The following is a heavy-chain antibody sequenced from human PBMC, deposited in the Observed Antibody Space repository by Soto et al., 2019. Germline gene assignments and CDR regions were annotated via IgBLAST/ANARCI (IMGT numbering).Heavy chain of an antibody. D-gene: IGHD2-2*02. CDR3: ARNYCSSTSCYTSTYWFDP. V-gene: IGHV4-59*01. J-gene: IGHJ5*02. CDR1: GGSISSYY. Sequence: XETLSLTCTVAGGSISSYYWSWIRQPPGRGLEWIGYIYYSGSTNYNPSLKSRVTISVDTSKNQFSLKLSSVTAADTAVYYCARNYCSSTSCYTSTYWFDPWGQGTLVTVSS. CDR2: IYYSGST.